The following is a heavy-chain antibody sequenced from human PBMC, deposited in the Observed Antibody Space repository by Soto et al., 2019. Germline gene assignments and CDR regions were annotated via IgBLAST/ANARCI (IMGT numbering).Heavy chain of an antibody. CDR2: IYYSGST. CDR1: GGSISSGDYY. V-gene: IGHV4-30-4*01. CDR3: ARESYGSGSYYIDY. Sequence: SETLSLTCTVSGGSISSGDYYWSWIRQPPGKGLEWIGYIYYSGSTYYNPSLKSRVTISVDTSKNQFSLKLSSVAAADTAVYYCARESYGSGSYYIDYWGQGTLVTVSS. D-gene: IGHD3-10*01. J-gene: IGHJ4*02.